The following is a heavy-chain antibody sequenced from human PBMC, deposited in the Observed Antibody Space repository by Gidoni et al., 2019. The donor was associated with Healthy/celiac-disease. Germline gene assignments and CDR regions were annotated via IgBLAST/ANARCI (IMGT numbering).Heavy chain of an antibody. CDR2: ISGSGGST. Sequence: EVQLLESVGGLVQPGGSLRLSCAASGFTFSSYAMSWVRQAPGKGLEWVSAISGSGGSTYYADSVKGRFTISRDNSKNTLYLQMNSLRAEDTAVYYCAKDRLTYYYDSSGYRFDYWGQGTLVTVSS. J-gene: IGHJ4*02. V-gene: IGHV3-23*01. CDR1: GFTFSSYA. CDR3: AKDRLTYYYDSSGYRFDY. D-gene: IGHD3-22*01.